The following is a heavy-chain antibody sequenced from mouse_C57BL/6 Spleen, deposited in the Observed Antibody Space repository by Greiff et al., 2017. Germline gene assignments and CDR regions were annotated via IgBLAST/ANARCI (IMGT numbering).Heavy chain of an antibody. CDR3: ARVGKGYYFDY. CDR2: INYDGSST. V-gene: IGHV5-16*01. CDR1: GFTFSDYY. J-gene: IGHJ2*01. Sequence: EVKLMESEGGLVQPGSSMKLSCTASGFTFSDYYMAWVRQVPEKGLEWVANINYDGSSTYYLDSLKSRFIISRDNAKNILYLQMSSLKSEDTAADYCARVGKGYYFDYWGQGTTLTVSS. D-gene: IGHD3-3*01.